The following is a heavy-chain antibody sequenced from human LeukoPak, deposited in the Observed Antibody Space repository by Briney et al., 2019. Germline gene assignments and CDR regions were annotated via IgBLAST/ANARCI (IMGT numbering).Heavy chain of an antibody. CDR3: TREGRYCSSTSCYVCLDF. D-gene: IGHD2-2*01. Sequence: GGSLRLPCAASGFTFSDHYMDWVRQAPGKGLEWVGRIKNKANSYTTEYAASVKGRFTVSRENSKNALYLQMNSLKTEDTAVYYCTREGRYCSSTSCYVCLDFWGQGTLVTVSS. CDR1: GFTFSDHY. CDR2: IKNKANSYTT. V-gene: IGHV3-72*01. J-gene: IGHJ4*02.